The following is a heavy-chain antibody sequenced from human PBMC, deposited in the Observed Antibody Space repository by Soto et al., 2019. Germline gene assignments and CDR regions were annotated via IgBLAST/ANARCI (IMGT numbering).Heavy chain of an antibody. J-gene: IGHJ4*02. CDR3: ARDLEVRNGKIYNLDY. V-gene: IGHV1-69*13. Sequence: SVKVSCKASGGTFRNHVFNWVRQAPGQGLEWMGGIIPIIGTPNYAQKFQGRVTITADASTNTVYLEVSSLRSQDTAAYYCARDLEVRNGKIYNLDYWGQGTLVTVSS. CDR1: GGTFRNHV. D-gene: IGHD1-1*01. CDR2: IIPIIGTP.